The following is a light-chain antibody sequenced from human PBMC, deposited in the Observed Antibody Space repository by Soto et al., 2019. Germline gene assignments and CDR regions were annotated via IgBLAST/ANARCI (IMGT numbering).Light chain of an antibody. V-gene: IGKV3-11*01. CDR1: QTVSRY. Sequence: DIVLTQSPATLSLSPGERATLSCRASQTVSRYLAWYQQKPGQAPRLLIYYASNRATGIPARFSGSGSGTDYTLTISSLEPEDFAVYYCQQRSTWPLFTFGGGTKVEI. CDR2: YAS. CDR3: QQRSTWPLFT. J-gene: IGKJ4*01.